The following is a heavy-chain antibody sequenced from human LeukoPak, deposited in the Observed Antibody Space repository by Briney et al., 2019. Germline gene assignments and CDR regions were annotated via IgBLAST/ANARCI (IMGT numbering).Heavy chain of an antibody. Sequence: PSQTLSLTCTVSGGSISSGSYYWSWIRQPAGKGLEWIGRIYTSGSTNYNPSLKSRVTMSVDTSKNQFSLKLSSVTAADTAVYYCARDEVLGYCSSTSCHDAFDIWGQGTMVTVSS. J-gene: IGHJ3*02. D-gene: IGHD2-2*01. CDR2: IYTSGST. V-gene: IGHV4-61*02. CDR3: ARDEVLGYCSSTSCHDAFDI. CDR1: GGSISSGSYY.